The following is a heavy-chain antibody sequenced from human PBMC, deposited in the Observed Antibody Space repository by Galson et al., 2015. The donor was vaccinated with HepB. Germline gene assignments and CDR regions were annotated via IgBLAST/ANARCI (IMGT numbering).Heavy chain of an antibody. J-gene: IGHJ4*02. V-gene: IGHV3-30*04. CDR2: ISYDGSNK. CDR1: GFTFSSYS. CDR3: ARDRIAVAGMGYYFDY. Sequence: SLRLSCAASGFTFSSYSMHWVRQAPGRGLEWVAVISYDGSNKYYADSVKGRFTISRDNSKNTLCLQMNSLRAEDTAVYYCARDRIAVAGMGYYFDYWGQGTLVTVSS. D-gene: IGHD6-19*01.